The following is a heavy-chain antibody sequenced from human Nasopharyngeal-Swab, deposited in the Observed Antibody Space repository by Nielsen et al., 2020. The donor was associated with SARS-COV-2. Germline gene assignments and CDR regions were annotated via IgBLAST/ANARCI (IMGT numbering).Heavy chain of an antibody. CDR3: AKEEVPNDY. D-gene: IGHD4/OR15-4a*01. CDR2: ISISCGTT. V-gene: IGHV3-23*01. Sequence: GESLKISCAVSGFIFSNSDMCWVRQPPGKGLEWVSGISISCGTTYYADSVKGRFTISRDKTKNTVYLQMNSLRVEDTAVYYCAKEEVPNDYWGQGTLVTVSS. J-gene: IGHJ4*02. CDR1: GFIFSNSD.